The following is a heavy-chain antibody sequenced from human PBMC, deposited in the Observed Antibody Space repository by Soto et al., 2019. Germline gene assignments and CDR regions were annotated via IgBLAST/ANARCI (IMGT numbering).Heavy chain of an antibody. CDR2: ISYDGSNK. CDR3: ARGETDFDY. J-gene: IGHJ4*02. D-gene: IGHD1-1*01. CDR1: GFTFSSYS. V-gene: IGHV3-30-3*01. Sequence: QVQLVESGGGVVQPGRSLRLSCAASGFTFSSYSMHWVRQAPGKGLEWVAVISYDGSNKFYADAVKGRFTISRDNSQNTLFLQMNSLRPEDTAVYYCARGETDFDYWGQGTLVTVSS.